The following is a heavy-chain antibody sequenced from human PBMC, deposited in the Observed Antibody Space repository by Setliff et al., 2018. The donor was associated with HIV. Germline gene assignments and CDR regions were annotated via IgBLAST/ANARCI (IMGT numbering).Heavy chain of an antibody. Sequence: GGSLRLSCAASGFSFSTYGMHWVRQAPGKGLEWVAVIWHDGSNENYADSVKGRFTISRDNSKNTLYLQVNSLRTEDTAVYFCARDDRWVYNDYLDYWGQGTLVTVSS. CDR3: ARDDRWVYNDYLDY. CDR2: IWHDGSNE. CDR1: GFSFSTYG. J-gene: IGHJ4*02. D-gene: IGHD3-10*01. V-gene: IGHV3-33*08.